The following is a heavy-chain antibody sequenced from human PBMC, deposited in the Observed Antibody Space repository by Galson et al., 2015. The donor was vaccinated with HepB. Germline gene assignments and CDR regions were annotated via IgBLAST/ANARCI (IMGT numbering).Heavy chain of an antibody. CDR1: GYTLTELS. V-gene: IGHV1-24*01. Sequence: SVKVSCKVSGYTLTELSMHWVRQAPGKGLEWMGGFDPEDGETVYAQKFQGRVTMTEDTSTDTAYMELSSLRSEDTALYYCATTPLQTTVTTFDYWGQGTLVTVSS. J-gene: IGHJ4*02. CDR3: ATTPLQTTVTTFDY. D-gene: IGHD4-17*01. CDR2: FDPEDGET.